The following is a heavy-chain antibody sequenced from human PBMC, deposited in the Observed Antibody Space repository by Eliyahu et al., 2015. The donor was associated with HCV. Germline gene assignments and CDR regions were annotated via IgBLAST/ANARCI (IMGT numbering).Heavy chain of an antibody. V-gene: IGHV4-59*01. J-gene: IGHJ5*02. D-gene: IGHD6-19*01. Sequence: QVQLQESXPGLVKPSXTLSLTCTVSGGSITTYXWSWIRQPPGKGLEWIGYIHYSGSTXXNPSLKSRVTISLDTSKNQFSLXLMSVTAADTAVYYCASGGGGIAVAGTGGWFDPWGQGTLVTVSS. CDR3: ASGGGGIAVAGTGGWFDP. CDR1: GGSITTYX. CDR2: IHYSGST.